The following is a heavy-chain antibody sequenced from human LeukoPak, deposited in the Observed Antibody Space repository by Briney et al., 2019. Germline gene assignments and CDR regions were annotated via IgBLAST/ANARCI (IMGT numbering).Heavy chain of an antibody. CDR2: INPNSGGT. CDR1: VYAFTGYY. V-gene: IGHV1-2*02. D-gene: IGHD2-2*01. CDR3: ARDYCSSTSCRLDY. Sequence: ASVKLSCNASVYAFTGYYMHWVRQAPGQGLGWMGWINPNSGGTNYAQKFQGRVPMTRDTSISTAYMELSRLRSDDTAVYYCARDYCSSTSCRLDYWGQGTLVTVSS. J-gene: IGHJ4*02.